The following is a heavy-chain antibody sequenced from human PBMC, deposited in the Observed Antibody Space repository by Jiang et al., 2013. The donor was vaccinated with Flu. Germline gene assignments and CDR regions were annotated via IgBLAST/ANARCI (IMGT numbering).Heavy chain of an antibody. CDR2: IHGDDTT. J-gene: IGHJ6*02. V-gene: IGHV3-66*01. D-gene: IGHD1-14*01. CDR3: ARAENGMDV. Sequence: ECVSVIHGDDTTYYADSVKGRFTISRDTLKNSLYLQMNSLRAEDTAVYYCARAENGMDVWGQGPRSPSP.